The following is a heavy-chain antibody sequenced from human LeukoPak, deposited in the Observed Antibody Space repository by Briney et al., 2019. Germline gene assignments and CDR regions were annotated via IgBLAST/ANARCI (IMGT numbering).Heavy chain of an antibody. D-gene: IGHD3-9*01. J-gene: IGHJ6*02. CDR3: AKAETRRLRYFDWLSPRPYYYYGMDV. CDR1: GFTFSSYA. Sequence: PGGSLRLSCAASGFTFSSYAMSWVRQAPGKGLEWVSAISGSGGSTYYADSVKGRFTISRDNSKNTLYLQMNSLRAEDTAVYYCAKAETRRLRYFDWLSPRPYYYYGMDVWGQGTTVTASS. CDR2: ISGSGGST. V-gene: IGHV3-23*01.